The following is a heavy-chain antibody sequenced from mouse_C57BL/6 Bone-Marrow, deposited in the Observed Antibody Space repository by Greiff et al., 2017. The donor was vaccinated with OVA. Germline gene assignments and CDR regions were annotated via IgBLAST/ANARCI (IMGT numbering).Heavy chain of an antibody. J-gene: IGHJ3*01. Sequence: EVKLEESGGGLVQPGGSLKLSCAASGFTFSDYYMYWVRQTPEKRLEWVAYISNGGGSTYYPDTVKGRFTISRDNAKNTLYLQMSRLKSEDTAMYYCARQLGYPFAYWGQGTLVTVSA. D-gene: IGHD2-2*01. CDR2: ISNGGGST. V-gene: IGHV5-12*01. CDR1: GFTFSDYY. CDR3: ARQLGYPFAY.